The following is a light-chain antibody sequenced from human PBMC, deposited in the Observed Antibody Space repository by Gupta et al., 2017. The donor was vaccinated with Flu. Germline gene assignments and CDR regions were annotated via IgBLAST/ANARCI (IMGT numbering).Light chain of an antibody. J-gene: IGKJ2*01. V-gene: IGKV3-11*01. CDR3: QQRRTLNT. Sequence: SPANLSLSPGEGTTRSCRDRQNVDVYVEWFQQNPGQAPRLIIYDASKSANGGPDRFSGSGDGKDFTLTSSRRETEDCAVYYGQQRRTLNTFGQGTRMETK. CDR1: QNVDVY. CDR2: DAS.